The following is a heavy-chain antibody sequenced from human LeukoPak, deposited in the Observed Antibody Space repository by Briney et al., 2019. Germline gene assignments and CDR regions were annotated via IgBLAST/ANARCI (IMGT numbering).Heavy chain of an antibody. V-gene: IGHV4-38-2*02. CDR1: GYSISSGYY. Sequence: SETLSLTCTVSGYSISSGYYWGWIRQPPGKGLEWTGSIYHSGSTYYNPSLKSRVTISVDTSKNQFSLKLSSVTAADTAVYYCARGVAARPIYWFDPWGQGTLVTVSS. J-gene: IGHJ5*02. CDR2: IYHSGST. CDR3: ARGVAARPIYWFDP. D-gene: IGHD6-6*01.